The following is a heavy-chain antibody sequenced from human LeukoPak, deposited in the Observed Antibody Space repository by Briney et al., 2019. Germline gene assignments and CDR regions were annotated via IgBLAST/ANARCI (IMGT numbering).Heavy chain of an antibody. V-gene: IGHV4-61*02. Sequence: SETLSLTCTVAGGSISSGSYYWSWIRQPAGKGLEWIGRIYTSGSTNYTPSLKIPVTISIATSKNHFSLKLSSVTAADTAVYYCGRDAGYCSSTSCSYFDYWGQGTLVTVSS. D-gene: IGHD2-2*01. CDR3: GRDAGYCSSTSCSYFDY. CDR1: GGSISSGSYY. CDR2: IYTSGST. J-gene: IGHJ4*02.